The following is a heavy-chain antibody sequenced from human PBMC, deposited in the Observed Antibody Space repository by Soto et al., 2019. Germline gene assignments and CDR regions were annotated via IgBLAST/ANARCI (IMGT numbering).Heavy chain of an antibody. Sequence: HVQLRESGPGLVKPSQTLSLPCTVSGGSISSGDYYWSWIRQPPGKGLEWIGYIYYCGSTYYNPSLKSRVTISVDTAKNQLSRERSSVTAADTAVYCHVRAPAVNYSYGLRGAFDIWGHGTMITVSS. CDR3: VRAPAVNYSYGLRGAFDI. J-gene: IGHJ3*02. V-gene: IGHV4-30-4*01. CDR2: IYYCGST. CDR1: GGSISSGDYY. D-gene: IGHD3-10*01.